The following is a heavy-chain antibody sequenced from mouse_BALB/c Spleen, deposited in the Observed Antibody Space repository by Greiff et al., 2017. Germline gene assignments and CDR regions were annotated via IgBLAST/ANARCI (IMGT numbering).Heavy chain of an antibody. Sequence: QVTLKESGPGILQPSQTLSLTCSFSGFSLSTSGMGVSWIRQPSGKGLEWLAHIYWDDDKRYNPSLKSRLTISKDTSSNQVFLKITSVDTADTATYYCARRDDGYAMDYWGQGTSVTVSS. CDR2: IYWDDDK. J-gene: IGHJ4*01. CDR1: GFSLSTSGMG. CDR3: ARRDDGYAMDY. V-gene: IGHV8-12*01. D-gene: IGHD2-12*01.